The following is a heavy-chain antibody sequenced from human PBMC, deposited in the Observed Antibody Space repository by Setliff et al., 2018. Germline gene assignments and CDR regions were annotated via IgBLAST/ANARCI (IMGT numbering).Heavy chain of an antibody. J-gene: IGHJ6*02. Sequence: NPSETLSLTCAVYGDSFSDYCWSWIRQPPGKGLEWIEEINHRGSTNYSPSLRSRVTMSVDTSKKQLSLKLSTVTAADTAVYFCARGPDLTAVGNQYFYGLDVWGRGATVTVSS. V-gene: IGHV4-34*01. CDR2: INHRGST. CDR3: ARGPDLTAVGNQYFYGLDV. D-gene: IGHD3-9*01. CDR1: GDSFSDYC.